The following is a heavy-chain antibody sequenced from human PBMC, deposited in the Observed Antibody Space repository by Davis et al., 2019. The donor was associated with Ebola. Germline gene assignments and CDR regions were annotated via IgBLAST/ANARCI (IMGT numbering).Heavy chain of an antibody. D-gene: IGHD3-22*01. CDR3: ARMGYYTSSSAYSLVVSTLDS. CDR2: IYYSEST. V-gene: IGHV4-59*01. CDR1: GGSISSSY. J-gene: IGHJ4*02. Sequence: MPSETLSLTCTVSGGSISSSYWSWIRQPPGKGLEWIGYIYYSESTNYNPSLKSRVTISVDTSKNQFSLKLSSVTAADTAVYYCARMGYYTSSSAYSLVVSTLDSWGQGTLVTVSS.